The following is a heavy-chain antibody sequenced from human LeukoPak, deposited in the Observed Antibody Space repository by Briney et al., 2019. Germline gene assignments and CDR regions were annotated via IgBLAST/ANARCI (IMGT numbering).Heavy chain of an antibody. V-gene: IGHV4-39*01. D-gene: IGHD3-10*01. Sequence: GSLRLSCAASGFTFSSYAMSWIRQPPGKGLEWIGSIYYSGGTYHNPSLKSRVTISVDTSKDQFSLKLSSVTAADTAVYYCARRYSGKNWFDPWGQGTLVTVSS. CDR1: GFTFSSYA. J-gene: IGHJ5*02. CDR3: ARRYSGKNWFDP. CDR2: IYYSGGT.